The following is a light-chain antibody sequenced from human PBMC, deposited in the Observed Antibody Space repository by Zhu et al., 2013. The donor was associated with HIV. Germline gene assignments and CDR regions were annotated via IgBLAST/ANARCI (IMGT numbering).Light chain of an antibody. CDR3: QQYGSSPRT. CDR2: GAS. Sequence: PGERATLSCTASQNVSSASLAWYQQRPGQAPRLLLYGASTRATGIPDRFTGSGSGSDFTLTVTRLEPEDFAVYYCQQYGSSPRTFGQGTKVEIK. J-gene: IGKJ1*01. CDR1: QNVSSAS. V-gene: IGKV3-20*01.